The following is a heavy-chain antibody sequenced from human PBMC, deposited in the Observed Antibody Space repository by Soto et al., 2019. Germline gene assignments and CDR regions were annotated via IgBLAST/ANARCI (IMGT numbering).Heavy chain of an antibody. V-gene: IGHV3-7*01. D-gene: IGHD2-21*01. Sequence: GGSLRLSCAASGFTFSSYWMSWVRQAPGKGLEWVANIKQDGSEKYYVDSVKGRFTISRDNAKNSLYLQMNSLRAEDTAVYYCAKEYCGGHCSSDYFDYWGQGTLVTVSS. J-gene: IGHJ4*02. CDR1: GFTFSSYW. CDR2: IKQDGSEK. CDR3: AKEYCGGHCSSDYFDY.